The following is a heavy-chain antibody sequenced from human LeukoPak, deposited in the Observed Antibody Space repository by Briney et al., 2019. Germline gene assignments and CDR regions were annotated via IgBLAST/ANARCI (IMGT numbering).Heavy chain of an antibody. Sequence: GASVKVSCKASGYTFTSYAMNWVRQAPGQGLEWMGWISVDNADTNYAQNLQGRVIMTTDTSTSTAYMELRSLTSDDTAVYYCARGLLLGTTTAGILGYWGQGTLVTVSS. J-gene: IGHJ4*02. V-gene: IGHV1-18*01. CDR1: GYTFTSYA. CDR2: ISVDNADT. CDR3: ARGLLLGTTTAGILGY. D-gene: IGHD1-1*01.